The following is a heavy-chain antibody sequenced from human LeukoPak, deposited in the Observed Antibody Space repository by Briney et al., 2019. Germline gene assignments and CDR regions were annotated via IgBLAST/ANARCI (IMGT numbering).Heavy chain of an antibody. J-gene: IGHJ1*01. D-gene: IGHD3-22*01. V-gene: IGHV3-74*01. CDR1: GFTFSTYW. CDR2: IKSDGGT. CDR3: ARAPSEIGGYYPEYLRH. Sequence: GGCLRLSCAASGFTFSTYWMHWVRQAPGKGLVWVSRIKSDGGTNYADSVKGRFTISRDNAKKTVSLQMNSLRPEDTGVYYCARAPSEIGGYYPEYLRHWGQGTLVTVSS.